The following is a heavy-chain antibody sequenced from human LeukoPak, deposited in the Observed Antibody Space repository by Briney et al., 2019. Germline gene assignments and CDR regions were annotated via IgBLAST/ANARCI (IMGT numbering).Heavy chain of an antibody. J-gene: IGHJ3*02. CDR3: ARHCCSGPAKRVFDI. Sequence: SQTLSLTCTVSGGSIISSDYHWGWVRQPPGKGLEWIGTISYSGNTDYNPSLRSRVTISVDTSNNQFSLRLGSVTAADTAVYHCARHCCSGPAKRVFDIWGQGTMVTVSS. CDR1: GGSIISSDYH. D-gene: IGHD2-15*01. CDR2: ISYSGNT. V-gene: IGHV4-39*01.